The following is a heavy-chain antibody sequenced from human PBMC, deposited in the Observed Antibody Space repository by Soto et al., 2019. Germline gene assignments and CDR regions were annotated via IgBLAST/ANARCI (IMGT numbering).Heavy chain of an antibody. V-gene: IGHV4-59*01. J-gene: IGHJ6*02. CDR1: GDSINNYF. Sequence: ESLSLSCAISGDSINNYFWNWIRQSPGKGLEWIGYISYSGSTSYNPSLQSRVTISSDTSKNQFSLELSSVTAADTAVYYCARARQRDTGRGLDVWGQGTKVTVSS. CDR2: ISYSGST. D-gene: IGHD5-18*01. CDR3: ARARQRDTGRGLDV.